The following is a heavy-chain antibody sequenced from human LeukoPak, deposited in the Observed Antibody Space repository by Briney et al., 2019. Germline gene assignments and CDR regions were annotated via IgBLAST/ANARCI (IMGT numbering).Heavy chain of an antibody. CDR2: IHYSGGT. D-gene: IGHD3-10*01. Sequence: SETLSLTCAVSGYSLSSGYYWGWIRQSPGKGLEWLGSIHYSGGTYYNPSLEGRVTISEDTSKNHLSLRLSSVTAADTAVYYCARDKCFGQLPLDVGAKGPTVTVSS. V-gene: IGHV4-38-2*02. J-gene: IGHJ6*04. CDR1: GYSLSSGYY. CDR3: ARDKCFGQLPLDV.